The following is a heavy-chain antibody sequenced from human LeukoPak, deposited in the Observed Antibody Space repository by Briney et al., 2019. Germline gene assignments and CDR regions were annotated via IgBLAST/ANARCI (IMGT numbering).Heavy chain of an antibody. CDR1: GYSLIDLS. D-gene: IGHD1-1*01. Sequence: AASVKVSCKVSGYSLIDLSMYWVRQAPGKGLEWMGGFDPDDGETTYAQRFKGRVTTTEDTSTDTAYMELSNLRSDDTAVYYCAADSQKTEVPATDHWGQGTLVTVSS. J-gene: IGHJ4*02. CDR2: FDPDDGET. V-gene: IGHV1-24*01. CDR3: AADSQKTEVPATDH.